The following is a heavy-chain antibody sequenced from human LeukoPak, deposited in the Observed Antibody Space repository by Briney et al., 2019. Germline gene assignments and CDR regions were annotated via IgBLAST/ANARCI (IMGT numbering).Heavy chain of an antibody. CDR3: VKDFGRVLGTPDN. Sequence: SGGSLRLSCAVSGFTFSGFWMSWSRQAPGKGLEWVASINSDGSEGYYADVVKGRFTISRDNAKNSLYLQINSLRTEDTAVYYCVKDFGRVLGTPDNWGQGTLVTVSS. CDR2: INSDGSEG. V-gene: IGHV3-7*01. J-gene: IGHJ4*02. CDR1: GFTFSGFW. D-gene: IGHD3-16*01.